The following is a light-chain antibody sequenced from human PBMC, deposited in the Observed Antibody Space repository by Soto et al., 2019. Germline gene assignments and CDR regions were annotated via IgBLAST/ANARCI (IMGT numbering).Light chain of an antibody. CDR1: QDISTY. CDR2: VAS. V-gene: IGKV1-9*01. Sequence: DIQLTQSPSFLSASVGDRVTLTCRASQDISTYLAWFQQKPGTAPNLLIYVASTLQDGVPSRFSGSGSGTEFTLTINNLQPEDFATYYCQQVDSYPLTFGGGTEVEIK. J-gene: IGKJ4*01. CDR3: QQVDSYPLT.